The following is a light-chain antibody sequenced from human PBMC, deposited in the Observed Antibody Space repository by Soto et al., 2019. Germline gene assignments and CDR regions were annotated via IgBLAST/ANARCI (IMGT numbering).Light chain of an antibody. CDR3: CSYAGSSTYI. CDR2: EGS. V-gene: IGLV2-23*01. J-gene: IGLJ1*01. CDR1: SSDVGSHNL. Sequence: QSALTQPASVSGSPGQSITISCTGTSSDVGSHNLVSWYQQHPDRAPKLMIYEGSKRPSGVSNRFSGSKSGNTASPTISGLQAEDEADYFCCSYAGSSTYIFGSGTKVTVL.